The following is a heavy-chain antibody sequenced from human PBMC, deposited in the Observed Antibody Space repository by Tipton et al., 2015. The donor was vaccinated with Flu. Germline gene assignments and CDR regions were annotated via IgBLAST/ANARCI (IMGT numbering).Heavy chain of an antibody. CDR1: GEALGTHY. CDR3: ARLPHHYGDYPLDY. D-gene: IGHD4-17*01. J-gene: IGHJ4*01. CDR2: IFATGTA. Sequence: GEALGTHYWTWFRQPAGERLEWIGRIFATGTAIYNPSLRSRVTMSVDTSKNQFSLNLTSVTAADTAVYYCARLPHHYGDYPLDYWGPGIMVTVSS. V-gene: IGHV4-4*07.